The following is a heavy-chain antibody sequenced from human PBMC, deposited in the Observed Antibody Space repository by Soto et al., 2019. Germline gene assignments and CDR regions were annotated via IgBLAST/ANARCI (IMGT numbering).Heavy chain of an antibody. D-gene: IGHD3-3*01. CDR2: INAGNGNT. J-gene: IGHJ4*02. V-gene: IGHV1-3*01. Sequence: ASVKVSCKASGYTFTSYAMHWVRQAPGQRLEWMGWINAGNGNTKYSQKFQGRVTITRDTSASTAYMELSSLRSEDTAVYYCARDGASLRFLEWLSYWGQGTLVTVSS. CDR3: ARDGASLRFLEWLSY. CDR1: GYTFTSYA.